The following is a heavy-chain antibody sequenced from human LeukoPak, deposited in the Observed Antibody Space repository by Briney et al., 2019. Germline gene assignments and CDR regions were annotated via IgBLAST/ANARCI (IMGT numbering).Heavy chain of an antibody. CDR2: IYYSGST. CDR1: GGSISSYY. Sequence: SQTLSLTCTVSGGSISSYYWSWIRQPPGKGLEWIGYIYYSGSTNYNPSLKSRVTISVDTSKNQFSLKLSSVTAADTAVYYCAKGNDYWGQGTLVTVSS. J-gene: IGHJ4*02. CDR3: AKGNDY. D-gene: IGHD3-10*01. V-gene: IGHV4-59*01.